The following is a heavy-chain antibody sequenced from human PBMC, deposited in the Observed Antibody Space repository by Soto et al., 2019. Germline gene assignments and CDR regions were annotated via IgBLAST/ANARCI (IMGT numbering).Heavy chain of an antibody. V-gene: IGHV4-59*08. D-gene: IGHD3-3*01. CDR1: GGSISSYY. J-gene: IGHJ5*02. CDR2: IYYSGST. CDR3: ASSFWSGPNWFDP. Sequence: QVQLQESGPGLVKPSETLSLTCTVSGGSISSYYWSWIRQPPGKGLEWIGYIYYSGSTNYNPSLKSRVTIAVDTSKNQFSLKLSSVTAADTAVYYWASSFWSGPNWFDPWGEGTLVTVSS.